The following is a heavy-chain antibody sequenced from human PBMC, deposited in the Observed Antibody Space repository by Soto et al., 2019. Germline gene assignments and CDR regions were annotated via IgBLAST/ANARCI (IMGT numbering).Heavy chain of an antibody. CDR3: ARDAAAGLNDY. Sequence: QVQLVQSGAEVKKPGASVKVSCKASGYTFTSYGISWVRQAPGQGLEWMGWISAYNGNTKYAQKFQGRXTXTAXTSTSTAYMEVRSLRSDDTAVYYCARDAAAGLNDYWGQGTLVTVSS. CDR1: GYTFTSYG. J-gene: IGHJ4*02. V-gene: IGHV1-18*01. D-gene: IGHD6-13*01. CDR2: ISAYNGNT.